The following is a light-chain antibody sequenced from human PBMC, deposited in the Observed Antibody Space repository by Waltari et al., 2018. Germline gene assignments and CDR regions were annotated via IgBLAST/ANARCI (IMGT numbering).Light chain of an antibody. J-gene: IGKJ1*01. CDR2: KVS. CDR3: QQYDRFSGT. V-gene: IGKV1-5*03. CDR1: QSISDR. Sequence: DIQMTQSPSTLSASVGDRVTITCRASQSISDRLAWYQQKPGTAPKLLIYKVSKLESGVPSRFSGSGSGTEFTLTIGSLQPDDFATYYCQQYDRFSGTFGPGTKVEIK.